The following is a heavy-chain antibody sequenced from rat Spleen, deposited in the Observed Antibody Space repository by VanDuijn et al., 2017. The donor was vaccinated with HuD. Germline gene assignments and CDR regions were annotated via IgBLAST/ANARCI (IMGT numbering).Heavy chain of an antibody. D-gene: IGHD1-1*01. Sequence: EVQLVESGGGLVQPGRSLKLSCAASGFTFSNYGMAWVRQAPTKGLEWVATISYDGSSTYYRDTVKGRFTISRDNAKSTLYLQMDSLRSEDTATYYCARRITTVDYFDYWGQGVMVTVSS. CDR1: GFTFSNYG. CDR2: ISYDGSST. CDR3: ARRITTVDYFDY. J-gene: IGHJ2*01. V-gene: IGHV5-29*01.